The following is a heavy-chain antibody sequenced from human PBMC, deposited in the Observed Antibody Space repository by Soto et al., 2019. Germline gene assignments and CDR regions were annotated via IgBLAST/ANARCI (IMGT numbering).Heavy chain of an antibody. J-gene: IGHJ3*02. V-gene: IGHV3-23*01. CDR1: GFTFSIDA. CDR3: AFGVSSGWYRFAFDI. Sequence: GSLTLPWPASGFTFSIDAMCWVRQARGKGLEWVSAISGSGGSTYYADSVKGRFTISRDNSKNTLYLQMNSLRAEDTAVYYCAFGVSSGWYRFAFDIWGQGTMVTVSS. CDR2: ISGSGGST. D-gene: IGHD6-19*01.